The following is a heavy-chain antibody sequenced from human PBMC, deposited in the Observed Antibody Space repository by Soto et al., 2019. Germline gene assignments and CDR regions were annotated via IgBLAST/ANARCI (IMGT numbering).Heavy chain of an antibody. Sequence: GGSLRLSCAASGFTFSSYAMHWVRQAPGKGLEWVAVISYDGSNKYYADSVKGGFTISRDNSKNTLYLQMNSLRAEDTAVYSCARDFRSDAFDIWGQGTMVTVSS. CDR2: ISYDGSNK. V-gene: IGHV3-30-3*01. J-gene: IGHJ3*02. CDR3: ARDFRSDAFDI. CDR1: GFTFSSYA.